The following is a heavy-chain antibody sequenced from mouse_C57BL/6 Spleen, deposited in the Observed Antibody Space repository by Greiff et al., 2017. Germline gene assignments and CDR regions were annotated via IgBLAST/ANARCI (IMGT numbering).Heavy chain of an antibody. V-gene: IGHV2-2*01. J-gene: IGHJ2*01. CDR1: GFSLTSYG. CDR2: IWGGGST. CDR3: ARTPFDY. Sequence: VQLQQSGPGLVQPSQSLSITCTVSGFSLTSYGVHWVRQSPGQGLEWLGVIWGGGSTDNNAAFISRLSISKDNSKSQVFFKMNSLQADDTAIYYCARTPFDYWGQGTTLTVSS.